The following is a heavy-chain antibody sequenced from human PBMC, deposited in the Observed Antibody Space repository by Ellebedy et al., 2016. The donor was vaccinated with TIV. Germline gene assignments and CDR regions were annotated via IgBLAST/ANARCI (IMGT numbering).Heavy chain of an antibody. CDR3: AKSQFGSGSPIDY. CDR1: GFTFRFYA. V-gene: IGHV3-23*01. D-gene: IGHD3-10*01. CDR2: INDSGGST. Sequence: GESLKISCAASGFTFRFYAMSWVRQAPGKGLEWVSGINDSGGSTYYRDSVKGRFTVSRDNSKNTLYLQMNSLTAADAAVYYCAKSQFGSGSPIDYWGQGTLVTVSS. J-gene: IGHJ4*02.